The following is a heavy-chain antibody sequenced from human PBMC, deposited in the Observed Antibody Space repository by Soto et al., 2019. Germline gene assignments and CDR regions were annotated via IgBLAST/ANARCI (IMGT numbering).Heavy chain of an antibody. Sequence: QVQLVQSGAEVKKPGASVKVSCKASGYTFTTYALHWVRQAPGQRPEWMGWINPASGHTKYSKKFQDRVTITGDTSESTGYMELSSLRSEDKAVYYCGRSVVGATGEILYNAMDVWGQGTTVTVSS. CDR1: GYTFTTYA. D-gene: IGHD1-26*01. CDR2: INPASGHT. V-gene: IGHV1-3*01. J-gene: IGHJ6*02. CDR3: GRSVVGATGEILYNAMDV.